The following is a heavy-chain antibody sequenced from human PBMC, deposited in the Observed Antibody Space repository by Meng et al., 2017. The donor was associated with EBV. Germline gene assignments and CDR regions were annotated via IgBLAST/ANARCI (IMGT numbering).Heavy chain of an antibody. Sequence: QVQLVQSAGEVKKPGSSVKVSCKTSGGPFRNYAISWVRQAPGQGLEWLGGFLPTLGAPNYAQKFHGRVSITADESTSTHYMDLSRLRSEDTAVYYCASESGRGYTPDYWGQGTLVTVSS. CDR2: FLPTLGAP. J-gene: IGHJ4*02. V-gene: IGHV1-69*01. D-gene: IGHD3-10*01. CDR3: ASESGRGYTPDY. CDR1: GGPFRNYA.